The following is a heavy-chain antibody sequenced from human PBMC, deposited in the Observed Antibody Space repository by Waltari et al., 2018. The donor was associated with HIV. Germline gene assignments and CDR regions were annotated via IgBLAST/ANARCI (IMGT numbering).Heavy chain of an antibody. J-gene: IGHJ4*02. CDR2: IIPYFGFA. CDR3: ARGTFYDDEVGAHRYRPFDA. Sequence: QVRLVQSGPEVKRTGSSVRVSCKSSGGDFSDYGISWLRQAPGQGLQWMGRIIPYFGFANTAETLRARVSIEADESKNTVYLEWRSLTVQDSATYFCARGTFYDDEVGAHRYRPFDAWGQGTPVSVSS. CDR1: GGDFSDYG. D-gene: IGHD1-26*01. V-gene: IGHV1-69*18.